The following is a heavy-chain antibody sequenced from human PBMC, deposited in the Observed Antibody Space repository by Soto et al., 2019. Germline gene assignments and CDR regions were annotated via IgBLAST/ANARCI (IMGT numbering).Heavy chain of an antibody. CDR3: ARARLSNGDPNIYFYYGLDV. CDR2: IIPLFGKG. D-gene: IGHD6-6*01. CDR1: GDMFRNSA. Sequence: SVKVSCKASGDMFRNSAFTWVRQAPGQGLEWMGVIIPLFGKGNDAQKFQGRVTFTADKSTSTLYMELTSLRSDDTAVYFCARARLSNGDPNIYFYYGLDVWGQGTTVTVS. V-gene: IGHV1-69*06. J-gene: IGHJ6*02.